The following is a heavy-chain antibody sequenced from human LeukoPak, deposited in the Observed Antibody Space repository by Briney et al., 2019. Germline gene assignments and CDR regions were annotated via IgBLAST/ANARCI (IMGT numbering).Heavy chain of an antibody. Sequence: ASVKVSCKASGGTFSSYAISWVRQAPGQGLEWMGGIIPIFGTANYAQKFQGRVTITTDESTSTAYMELSSLRSEDTAVYYCARVIYNYPFDPWGQGTLVIVSS. J-gene: IGHJ5*02. D-gene: IGHD1-20*01. CDR3: ARVIYNYPFDP. CDR2: IIPIFGTA. CDR1: GGTFSSYA. V-gene: IGHV1-69*05.